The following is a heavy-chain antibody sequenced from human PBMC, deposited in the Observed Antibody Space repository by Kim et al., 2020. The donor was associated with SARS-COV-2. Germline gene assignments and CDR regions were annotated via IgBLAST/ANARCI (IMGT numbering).Heavy chain of an antibody. CDR1: GLPFSASG. Sequence: GGSLRLSCAASGLPFSASGMHWVRQAPGKGLEWVAMIWSDGSKEYYADSVNGRFTISRDNSKNTLYLQMNSLRAEDTAVYYCARDKGEPYSDYWGQGTLVIVS. J-gene: IGHJ4*02. V-gene: IGHV3-33*01. CDR2: IWSDGSKE. D-gene: IGHD3-16*01. CDR3: ARDKGEPYSDY.